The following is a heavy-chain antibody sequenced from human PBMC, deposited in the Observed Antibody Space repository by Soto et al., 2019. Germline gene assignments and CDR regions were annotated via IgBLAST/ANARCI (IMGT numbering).Heavy chain of an antibody. J-gene: IGHJ5*02. CDR1: GFTFSTYT. CDR2: ISGSSSTI. D-gene: IGHD1-7*01. Sequence: GGSLRLSCAASGFTFSTYTMNWVRQAPGKGLEWVSYISGSSSTIYYTDSVKGRFTISRDNAKNSLYLQMNSLRDEDTAVYYCARGGGYNWNYNWFDPCGQGALVTVSS. V-gene: IGHV3-48*02. CDR3: ARGGGYNWNYNWFDP.